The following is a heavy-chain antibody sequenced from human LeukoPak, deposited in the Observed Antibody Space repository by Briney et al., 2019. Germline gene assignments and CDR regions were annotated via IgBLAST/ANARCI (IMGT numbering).Heavy chain of an antibody. D-gene: IGHD6-19*01. Sequence: SETLSLTCTVSGGSISGGDYYWSWIRQPPGKGLEWIGYIYYSGSTYYNPSLKSRVTISVDTSKNQFSLKLSSMTAADTAVYYCARSPRDLEQWLVRAGAFDIWGQGTMVTVSS. V-gene: IGHV4-30-4*01. J-gene: IGHJ3*02. CDR3: ARSPRDLEQWLVRAGAFDI. CDR1: GGSISGGDYY. CDR2: IYYSGST.